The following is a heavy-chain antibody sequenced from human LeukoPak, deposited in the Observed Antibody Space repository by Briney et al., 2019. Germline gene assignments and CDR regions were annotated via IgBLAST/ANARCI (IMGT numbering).Heavy chain of an antibody. V-gene: IGHV4-61*02. D-gene: IGHD6-19*01. CDR2: IYTSGST. J-gene: IGHJ4*02. Sequence: SETLSLTCTVSGGSISSGSYYWSWIRQPAGKGLEWIGRIYTSGSTNYNTSLKSRVTISVDTYKTQFSLKLSSVTAADTAVYYCARDAHSSGWYYFDYWGQGTLVTVSS. CDR3: ARDAHSSGWYYFDY. CDR1: GGSISSGSYY.